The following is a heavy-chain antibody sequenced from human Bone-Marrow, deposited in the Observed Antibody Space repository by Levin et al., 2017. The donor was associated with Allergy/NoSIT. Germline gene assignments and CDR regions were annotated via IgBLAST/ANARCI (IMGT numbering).Heavy chain of an antibody. CDR3: AKSLGGGNSPAGFDY. CDR2: LWYDGSYQ. CDR1: GFNFRSYG. J-gene: IGHJ4*02. D-gene: IGHD4-23*01. Sequence: GESLKISCTASGFNFRSYGMYWVRQAPGKGLEWVAALWYDGSYQYYADSVKGRFTISRDNPKTTLYLQMNNLRAEDTAVYYCAKSLGGGNSPAGFDYWGQVALVTVSS. V-gene: IGHV3-33*06.